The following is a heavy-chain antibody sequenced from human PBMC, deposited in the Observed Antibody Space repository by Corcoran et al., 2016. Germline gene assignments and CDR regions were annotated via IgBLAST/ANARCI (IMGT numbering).Heavy chain of an antibody. V-gene: IGHV4-34*01. Sequence: QVQLQQWGAGLLKPSETLSLTCAVYGGSFSGYYWSWIRQPPGKGLEWIGEINHSGSTNYNPSLKSRVTISVDTSENQFSLKLSSVTGADTAVYYGARGGRSKYEYDSSGHGCDYWGQGTLVTVSS. CDR3: ARGGRSKYEYDSSGHGCDY. J-gene: IGHJ4*02. D-gene: IGHD3-22*01. CDR2: INHSGST. CDR1: GGSFSGYY.